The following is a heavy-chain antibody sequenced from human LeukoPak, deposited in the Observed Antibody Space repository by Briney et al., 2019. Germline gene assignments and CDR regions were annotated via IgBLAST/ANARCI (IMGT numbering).Heavy chain of an antibody. CDR2: IIPILGIA. V-gene: IGHV1-69*04. CDR1: GYTFTSYG. J-gene: IGHJ3*02. CDR3: ARDGPGDAFDI. Sequence: SVKVSCKASGYTFTSYGISWVRQAPGQGLEWMGRIIPILGIANYAQKFQGRVTITADKSTSTAYMELSSLRSEDTAVYYCARDGPGDAFDIWGQGTMVTVSS. D-gene: IGHD3-10*01.